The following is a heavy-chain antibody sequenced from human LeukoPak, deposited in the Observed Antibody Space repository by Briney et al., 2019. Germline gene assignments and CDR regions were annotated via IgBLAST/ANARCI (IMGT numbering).Heavy chain of an antibody. D-gene: IGHD4-23*01. CDR1: GFTFCSYA. CDR3: AKLVTHFDY. V-gene: IGHV3-23*01. CDR2: ISGSGGNT. J-gene: IGHJ4*02. Sequence: GGSLRLSCAASGFTFCSYAMSWVRQAPGKGLEWVSSISGSGGNTYYADSVKGRFTISRDNSKNTLYMQMNSLRAEDTAVYYCAKLVTHFDYWGQGTLVTVSS.